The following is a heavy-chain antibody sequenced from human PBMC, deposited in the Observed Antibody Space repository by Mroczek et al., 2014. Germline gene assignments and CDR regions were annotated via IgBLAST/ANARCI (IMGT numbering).Heavy chain of an antibody. J-gene: IGHJ4*02. CDR1: GGSISSYY. CDR2: IYYSGST. CDR3: ARGIAAAGRDDY. V-gene: IGHV4-59*01. Sequence: QVQLQQWGPGLVKPSETLSLTCTVSGGSISSYYWSWIRQPPGKGLEWIGYIYYSGSTNYNPSLKSRVTISVDTSKNQFSLKLSSVTAADTAVYYCARGIAAAGRDDYWGQGTLVTVSS. D-gene: IGHD6-13*01.